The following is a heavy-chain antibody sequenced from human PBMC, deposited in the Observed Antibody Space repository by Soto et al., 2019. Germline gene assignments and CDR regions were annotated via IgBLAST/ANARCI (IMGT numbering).Heavy chain of an antibody. J-gene: IGHJ4*02. CDR3: ARGMTPPGAPAWYYFDS. D-gene: IGHD2-8*02. V-gene: IGHV4-4*07. Sequence: SETLSLTCTVSGASITGSFFWSWIRQPAGKGLEWIGRFSLSGTTNYNPSLRSRVTMSADVSKNQFSLRLTSVTAADTALYYCARGMTPPGAPAWYYFDSWGQGTLVTVS. CDR2: FSLSGTT. CDR1: GASITGSFF.